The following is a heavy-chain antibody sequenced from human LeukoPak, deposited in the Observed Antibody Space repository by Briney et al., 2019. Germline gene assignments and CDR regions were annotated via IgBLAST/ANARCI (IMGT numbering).Heavy chain of an antibody. CDR2: IYHSGSA. D-gene: IGHD3-22*01. CDR3: ARGQSEFNYYDSSGHGSFYI. J-gene: IGHJ3*02. CDR1: GASITSGGYA. Sequence: SETLSLTCAVSGASITSGGYAWGWIRQPPGKGLEWVGYIYHSGSAYYNPSLRSRVTISVDRSKNQFSLKLSSVTAADTAVYYCARGQSEFNYYDSSGHGSFYIWGPGTMVTVSS. V-gene: IGHV4-30-2*01.